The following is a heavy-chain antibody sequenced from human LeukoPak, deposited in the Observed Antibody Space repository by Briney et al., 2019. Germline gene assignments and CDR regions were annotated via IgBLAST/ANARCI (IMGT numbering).Heavy chain of an antibody. Sequence: PGGSLRLSCAASGFTFSSYGMHWVRQAPGKGLEWVAVIWYDGSNKYYADSVKGRFTISRDNSKNTLYLQMNSLRAEDTAVYYCARVDTAMGDAFDIWGQGTMVTVSS. CDR2: IWYDGSNK. CDR1: GFTFSSYG. V-gene: IGHV3-33*08. D-gene: IGHD5-18*01. CDR3: ARVDTAMGDAFDI. J-gene: IGHJ3*02.